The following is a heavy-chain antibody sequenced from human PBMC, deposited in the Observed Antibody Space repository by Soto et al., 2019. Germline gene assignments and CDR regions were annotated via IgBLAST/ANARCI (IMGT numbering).Heavy chain of an antibody. CDR1: GFTFSSYA. J-gene: IGHJ4*02. Sequence: EVQLLESGGGLVQPGGSLRLSCAASGFTFSSYAMSWVRQAPGKGLEWVSAISGSGGSTYYADSVKGRFTISRDNSKNTLYLQMNSLRAEDTAVYYCAKEIRITMIVVVTSYFDYWGQGTLVIVSS. CDR3: AKEIRITMIVVVTSYFDY. V-gene: IGHV3-23*01. CDR2: ISGSGGST. D-gene: IGHD3-22*01.